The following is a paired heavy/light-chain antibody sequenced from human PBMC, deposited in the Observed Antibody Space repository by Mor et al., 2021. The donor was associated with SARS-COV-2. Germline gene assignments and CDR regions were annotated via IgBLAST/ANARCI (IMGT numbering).Heavy chain of an antibody. J-gene: IGHJ4*02. CDR2: IGHDGSNQ. CDR3: AKDHYDSGYGGFRDYYDH. CDR1: GFTFSNYA. V-gene: IGHV3-30*02. Sequence: QVQLVESGGGVVQPGGSLRLSCAASGFTFSNYAMHWVRQTPGKGLEWVTFIGHDGSNQYYTVSVKGRFTVSRDNSKSTVYLQMNGLRPEDTAVYYCAKDHYDSGYGGFRDYYDHWGQGTLVTVSS. D-gene: IGHD5-12*01.
Light chain of an antibody. CDR1: QSISSY. J-gene: IGKJ1*01. CDR2: AAS. Sequence: DIQMTQSPSSLSAIVGDRVTFTCRASQSISSYLNWYQQKPGKAPKLLIYAASSLQSGVPSRFSGSGSGTDFTLTISSLQPEDFATYYCQQSYSTPRTFGQGTRVEIK. CDR3: QQSYSTPRT. V-gene: IGKV1-39*01.